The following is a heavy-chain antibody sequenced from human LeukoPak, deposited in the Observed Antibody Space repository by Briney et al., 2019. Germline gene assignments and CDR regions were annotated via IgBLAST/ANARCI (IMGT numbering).Heavy chain of an antibody. J-gene: IGHJ4*02. D-gene: IGHD3-16*01. CDR1: GFTFSSNW. CDR2: VNTDGSAT. CDR3: ARGGQGAVDY. V-gene: IGHV3-74*01. Sequence: PGGSLRLSCAASGFTFSSNWMHWVRQAPGKGLVWVSYVNTDGSATTYADSVKGRFTISRDNAKNTLYLQMNSLRAEDTAVYYCARGGQGAVDYWGQGTLVTVPS.